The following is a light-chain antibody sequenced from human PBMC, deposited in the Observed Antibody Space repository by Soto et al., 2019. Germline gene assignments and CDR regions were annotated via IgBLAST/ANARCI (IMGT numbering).Light chain of an antibody. Sequence: VLTQPPSASGSRGQAVTISCTGTSRDIGGYDFVSWYQVRPGEAPQLIIYNVNGRPSGVPRRFSGSKSGNTASLTVSGLQAVDEADYYCSSYSATNTCVFGLGTKVTV. V-gene: IGLV2-8*01. CDR2: NVN. CDR3: SSYSATNTCV. CDR1: SRDIGGYDF. J-gene: IGLJ1*01.